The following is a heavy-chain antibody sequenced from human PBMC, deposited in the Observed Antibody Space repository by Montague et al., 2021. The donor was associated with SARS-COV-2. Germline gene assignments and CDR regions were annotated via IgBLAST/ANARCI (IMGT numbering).Heavy chain of an antibody. Sequence: SLRLSCAASGFTFSYYAMHWVRQTPGKGLEWVSGISWDSGNIAYADSVKDRFTISRDNAKNSLYLQMNNLRAEDTALYYCAKDLRAITLEYFDYWGQGTLVTVSS. CDR2: ISWDSGNI. V-gene: IGHV3-9*01. D-gene: IGHD1-14*01. CDR3: AKDLRAITLEYFDY. J-gene: IGHJ4*02. CDR1: GFTFSYYA.